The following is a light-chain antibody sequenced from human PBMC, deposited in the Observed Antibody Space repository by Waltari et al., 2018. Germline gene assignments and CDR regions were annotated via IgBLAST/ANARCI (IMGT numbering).Light chain of an antibody. CDR3: SSYSISSNYFV. CDR2: DVS. J-gene: IGLJ1*01. CDR1: TSDIGYYKY. Sequence: QSALTQPASVSGSPGQSITISCTGTTSDIGYYKYVSWYQQQQGKAPKLIIYDVSHRPSGVSDRLSGAKSGTTASLTISGLRAEDEVDYHCSSYSISSNYFVFGTGTTVTVL. V-gene: IGLV2-14*03.